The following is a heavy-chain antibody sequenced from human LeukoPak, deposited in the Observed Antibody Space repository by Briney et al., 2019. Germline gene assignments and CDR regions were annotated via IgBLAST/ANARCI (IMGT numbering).Heavy chain of an antibody. J-gene: IGHJ4*02. V-gene: IGHV1-2*02. CDR3: ARDLELVVVAANVPFDY. Sequence: GAPVKVSCKASGYTFTGYYMHWVRQAPGQGLEWMGWINPNSGGTNYAQKFQGRVTMTRDTSISTAYMELSRLRSDDTAVYYCARDLELVVVAANVPFDYWGQGTLVTVSS. CDR1: GYTFTGYY. D-gene: IGHD2-15*01. CDR2: INPNSGGT.